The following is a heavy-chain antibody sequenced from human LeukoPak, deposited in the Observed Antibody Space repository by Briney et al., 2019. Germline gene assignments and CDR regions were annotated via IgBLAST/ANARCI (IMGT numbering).Heavy chain of an antibody. CDR3: AILPTSSSWSSHIDY. CDR2: ISSSSSTI. Sequence: GGSLRLSCAASGFTFSSYSMNWVRQAPGKGLEWVSYISSSSSTIYYADSVKGRFTISRDNSKNTLYLQMNSLRAEDTAVYYCAILPTSSSWSSHIDYWGQGTLVTVSS. D-gene: IGHD6-13*01. CDR1: GFTFSSYS. V-gene: IGHV3-48*01. J-gene: IGHJ4*02.